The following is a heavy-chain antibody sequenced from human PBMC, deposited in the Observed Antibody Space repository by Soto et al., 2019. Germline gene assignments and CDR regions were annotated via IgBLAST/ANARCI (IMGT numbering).Heavy chain of an antibody. D-gene: IGHD3-3*01. CDR3: ARAAFRSGYYGYYYGMDV. CDR1: GGTFSTHA. Sequence: QVHLEQSGAAVKKPGSSVKVSCKASGGTFSTHALSWVRQAPGQGLEWLGGIIPILGTPNSAQKFQGRVTVTADEYTSTAYMELSRLTSEDTAVYYCARAAFRSGYYGYYYGMDVWGQGTAVTVS. CDR2: IIPILGTP. J-gene: IGHJ6*02. V-gene: IGHV1-69*01.